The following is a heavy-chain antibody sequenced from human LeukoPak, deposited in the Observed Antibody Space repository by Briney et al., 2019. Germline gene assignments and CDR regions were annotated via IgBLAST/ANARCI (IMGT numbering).Heavy chain of an antibody. CDR2: TYYRSTWCN. CDR3: ARRLTQYDCFDP. CDR1: GDSVSSNSVT. J-gene: IGHJ5*02. D-gene: IGHD2-2*01. V-gene: IGHV6-1*01. Sequence: SQTLSLTCAISGDSVSSNSVTWNWIRQSPSRGLEWLGRTYYRSTWCNDYAVSVKGRITVNPDTSKNQFSLHLNSVTPEDTAVYYCARRLTQYDCFDPWGQGILVTVSS.